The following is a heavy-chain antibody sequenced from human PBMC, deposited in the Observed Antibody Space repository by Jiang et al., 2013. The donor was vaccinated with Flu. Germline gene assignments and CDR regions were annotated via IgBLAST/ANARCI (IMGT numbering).Heavy chain of an antibody. J-gene: IGHJ4*02. D-gene: IGHD3-9*01. CDR2: IYPGDSGT. V-gene: IGHV5-51*01. CDR3: ARRGRYYDILTGYDY. Sequence: GAEVKKPGESLKISCKGSGYSFTSYWIGWVRQMPGKGLEWMGIIYPGDSGTRYSPSFQGQVTISADKSISTAYLQWSSLKASDTAMYYCARRGRYYDILTGYDYWGQGTLVTVSS. CDR1: GYSFTSYW.